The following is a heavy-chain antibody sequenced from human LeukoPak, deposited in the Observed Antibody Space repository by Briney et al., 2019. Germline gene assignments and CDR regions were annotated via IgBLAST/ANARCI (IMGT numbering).Heavy chain of an antibody. D-gene: IGHD3-9*01. CDR3: AASPYDTLTGLDY. V-gene: IGHV1-24*01. Sequence: ASLKASCKVSGYTLTELSMHWVRQAPGNGLEWMGGFDPEDGETIYAQKFQGRVTMTEDTSTDTAYMELSSLRSEDTAVYYCAASPYDTLTGLDYWGEGTLVTVSS. J-gene: IGHJ4*02. CDR2: FDPEDGET. CDR1: GYTLTELS.